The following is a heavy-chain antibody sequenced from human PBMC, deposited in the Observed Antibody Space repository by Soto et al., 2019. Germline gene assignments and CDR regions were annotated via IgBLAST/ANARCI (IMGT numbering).Heavy chain of an antibody. CDR1: GYSINSDDYW. V-gene: IGHV2-70*16. D-gene: IGHD6-19*01. J-gene: IGHJ4*02. CDR2: IDWDDDK. Sequence: TLSLTCTVSGYSINSDDYWGWIRQPPGKALEWLARIDWDDDKFYSTSLKTRLTISKDTSKNQVVLTMTNMDPVDTATYYCARIPDSSGWYYFDYWGQGTLVTVSS. CDR3: ARIPDSSGWYYFDY.